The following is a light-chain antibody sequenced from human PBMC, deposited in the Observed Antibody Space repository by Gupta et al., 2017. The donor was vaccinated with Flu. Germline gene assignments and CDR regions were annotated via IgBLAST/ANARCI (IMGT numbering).Light chain of an antibody. CDR2: GAV. CDR3: ESYTSSVT. CDR1: QSVSSSY. Sequence: DTVLTQSPGTLSLSPGERATLSCRASQSVSSSYLAWYHQKPSQAPRLIIYGAVCRARGIPDRFSGSGSATDFTLTSSRLEAEDFAVYYWESYTSSVTFGDGTRVDIK. V-gene: IGKV3-20*01. J-gene: IGKJ3*01.